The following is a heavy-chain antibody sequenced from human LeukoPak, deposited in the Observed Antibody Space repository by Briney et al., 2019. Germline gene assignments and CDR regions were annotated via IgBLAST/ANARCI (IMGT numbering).Heavy chain of an antibody. CDR1: GGPISSYY. J-gene: IGHJ3*02. V-gene: IGHV4-59*01. CDR2: LSHSGSS. CDR3: ARARYANAWYAFDI. D-gene: IGHD2-2*01. Sequence: SETLSLTCTVSGGPISSYYWSWIRQPPGRGLEWIGYLSHSGSSDSNPSLKSRVTILVDTSRNQFSLKLTSVTAADTAVYYCARARYANAWYAFDIWGQGTMVTVSS.